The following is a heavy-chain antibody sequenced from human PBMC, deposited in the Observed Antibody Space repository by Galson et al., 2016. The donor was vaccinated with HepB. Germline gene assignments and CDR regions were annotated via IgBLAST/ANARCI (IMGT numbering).Heavy chain of an antibody. CDR3: ARDVRAVAGRGYNYYGMDV. D-gene: IGHD6-19*01. CDR1: GGSFGAYY. V-gene: IGHV4-34*01. J-gene: IGHJ6*02. Sequence: SETLSLTCGVYGGSFGAYYWSWIRQPPGKGLEWIGEINHSGSTNYNPSLKSRVTISVDTSKNQFSLNLSSVTAADTAVYYCARDVRAVAGRGYNYYGMDVWGQGTTVSVSS. CDR2: INHSGST.